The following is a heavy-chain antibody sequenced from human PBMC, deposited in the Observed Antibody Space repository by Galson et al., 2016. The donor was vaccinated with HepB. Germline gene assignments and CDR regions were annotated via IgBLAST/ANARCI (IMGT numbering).Heavy chain of an antibody. CDR2: ISGGGVST. CDR3: ARDLPLLG. J-gene: IGHJ4*02. V-gene: IGHV3-23*01. Sequence: SLRLSCAASGFTFSSYEMNWVRQAPGKGLEWVSGISGGGVSTHYADSVKGRFTISRDNSKNTLYLQMNSLRAEDTAVYYCARDLPLLGWGQGTLVTVSS. CDR1: GFTFSSYE. D-gene: IGHD2-15*01.